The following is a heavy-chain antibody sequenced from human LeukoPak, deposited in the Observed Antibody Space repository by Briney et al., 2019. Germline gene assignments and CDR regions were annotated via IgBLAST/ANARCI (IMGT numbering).Heavy chain of an antibody. CDR1: GYTFTSYV. CDR3: ARARYETRIWPKSRYDYYHYMDV. Sequence: GASVKVSCKASGYTFTSYVIHWVRQAPGQRLEWMGWINAGNGNTKYSQEFQDRVTITRDTSASTAYMELSSLTSEDMAVYYCARARYETRIWPKSRYDYYHYMDVWGKGTTVTVSS. CDR2: INAGNGNT. D-gene: IGHD3-3*01. V-gene: IGHV1-3*03. J-gene: IGHJ6*03.